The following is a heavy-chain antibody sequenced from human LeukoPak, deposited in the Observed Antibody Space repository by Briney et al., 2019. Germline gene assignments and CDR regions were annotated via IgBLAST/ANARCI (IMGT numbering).Heavy chain of an antibody. CDR1: GFTFSTSA. CDR2: IDYDSSHI. D-gene: IGHD3-9*01. CDR3: TRDPLRYLGVGHYDY. J-gene: IGHJ4*02. Sequence: PGGSLRLSCAASGFTFSTSAMNWVRQVPGKGLEWVSSIDYDSSHIYYAASVRGRFTISRDNARNSVYLQMDSLRVEDTAVYYCTRDPLRYLGVGHYDYWGQGTLVAVSS. V-gene: IGHV3-21*01.